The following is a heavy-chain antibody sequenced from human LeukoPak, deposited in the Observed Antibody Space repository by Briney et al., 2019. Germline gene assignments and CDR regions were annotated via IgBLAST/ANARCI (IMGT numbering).Heavy chain of an antibody. CDR1: GFTFSSYS. CDR2: ISSISSYI. D-gene: IGHD3-22*01. CDR3: ARVGGNYYDSSGYYLFDY. V-gene: IGHV3-21*01. J-gene: IGHJ4*02. Sequence: GGSLRLSCAASGFTFSSYSMNWVRQAPGKGLEWVSSISSISSYIYYADSVKGRFNISRDNAKNSLYLQMNRLRAEDTAVYYCARVGGNYYDSSGYYLFDYWGQGTLVTVSS.